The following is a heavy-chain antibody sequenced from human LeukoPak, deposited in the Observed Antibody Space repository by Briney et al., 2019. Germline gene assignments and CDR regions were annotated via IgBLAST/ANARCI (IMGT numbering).Heavy chain of an antibody. D-gene: IGHD2-21*02. CDR2: IGPNSGGT. Sequence: ASVKVSCKASGYGFTGYYLHWVRQAPGQGLEWMGWIGPNSGGTNYALKSQGRVTLTRDTAISTAYMELRRLRSAATAVYYCARGTCGGACDESDHYYYMAVWGKGPTVPVSS. V-gene: IGHV1-2*02. CDR3: ARGTCGGACDESDHYYYMAV. J-gene: IGHJ6*03. CDR1: GYGFTGYY.